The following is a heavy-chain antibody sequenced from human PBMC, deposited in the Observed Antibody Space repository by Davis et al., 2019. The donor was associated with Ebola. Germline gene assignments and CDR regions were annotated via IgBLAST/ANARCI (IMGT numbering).Heavy chain of an antibody. V-gene: IGHV1-18*01. Sequence: ASVKVSCKAAGYTFTSYGISWVREAPGQGLEWMGWISAYNGNTNDAQKLQGRVTMTTDTSTSTAYMELRSLRSDDTAVYYCARDSTVGVVAWNWFDPWVQGTLVTVSS. CDR3: ARDSTVGVVAWNWFDP. J-gene: IGHJ5*02. D-gene: IGHD2-15*01. CDR1: GYTFTSYG. CDR2: ISAYNGNT.